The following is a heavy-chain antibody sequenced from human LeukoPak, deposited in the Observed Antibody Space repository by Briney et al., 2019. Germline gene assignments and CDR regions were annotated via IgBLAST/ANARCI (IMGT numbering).Heavy chain of an antibody. Sequence: GSLRLSCAASGFTFSSYAMSWIRQPPGKGLEWIGYIYYSGSTNYNPSLKSRVTISVDTSKNQFSLKLSSVTAADTAVYYCATGGLQFSYFDYWGQGTLVTVSS. CDR3: ATGGLQFSYFDY. CDR2: IYYSGST. J-gene: IGHJ4*02. CDR1: GFTFSSYA. D-gene: IGHD5-24*01. V-gene: IGHV4-59*12.